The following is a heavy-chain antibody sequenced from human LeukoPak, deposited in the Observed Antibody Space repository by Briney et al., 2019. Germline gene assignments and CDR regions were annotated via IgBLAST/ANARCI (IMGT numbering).Heavy chain of an antibody. CDR3: AASYYDTLNGLDY. CDR1: GVSISSGPYY. V-gene: IGHV4-31*03. CDR2: IHHSGLT. J-gene: IGHJ4*02. Sequence: SETLSLTCTVSGVSISSGPYYWTWVRQYPGGGLAYIGYIHHSGLTYYNPSLKSRLTISMDTSESQFSLQLRSVTAADTAVFFCAASYYDTLNGLDYWGQGTRVTVSS. D-gene: IGHD3-9*01.